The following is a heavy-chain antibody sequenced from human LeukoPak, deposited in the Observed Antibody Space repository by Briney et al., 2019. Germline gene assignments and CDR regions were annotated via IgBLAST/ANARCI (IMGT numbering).Heavy chain of an antibody. V-gene: IGHV1-3*01. CDR2: INAGNGNT. CDR3: ARDSITMIPFDY. CDR1: GYTFTSYV. Sequence: GASVKVSCKASGYTFTSYVMYWVRQAPGQRLEWMGWINAGNGNTKYSQKFQGRVTITRDTSASTTYMELSSLRSEDTAVYYCARDSITMIPFDYWGQGTLVTVSS. D-gene: IGHD3-22*01. J-gene: IGHJ4*02.